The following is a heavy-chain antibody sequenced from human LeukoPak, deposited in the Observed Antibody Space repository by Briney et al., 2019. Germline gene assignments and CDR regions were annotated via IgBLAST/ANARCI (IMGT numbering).Heavy chain of an antibody. V-gene: IGHV1-8*01. CDR1: GYTFTSYD. D-gene: IGHD2-21*02. CDR2: MNPNSGNT. CDR3: ARGKWLLLSRVVRY. Sequence: ASVKVSCKASGYTFTSYDINWVRQATGQGLEWMGWMNPNSGNTGYAQKFPGRVTMTRNTSISTAYMELRSLRSEDTAVYYCARGKWLLLSRVVRYWGQGTLVTVSS. J-gene: IGHJ4*02.